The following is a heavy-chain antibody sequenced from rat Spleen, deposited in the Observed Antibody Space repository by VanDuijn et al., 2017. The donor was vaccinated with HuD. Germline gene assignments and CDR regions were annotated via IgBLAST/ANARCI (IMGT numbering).Heavy chain of an antibody. Sequence: EVQLVESGGDLVQPGRSLKLSCEASGFTFNDYNMAWVRQAPEKGLEWVATITYDGSGTYYRDSVKGRFTISRDNAKSTLFLQMDSLRSEDTATYYCARPNYGYTFAYWGQGTLVTVSS. V-gene: IGHV5-7*01. J-gene: IGHJ3*01. D-gene: IGHD1-11*01. CDR2: ITYDGSGT. CDR3: ARPNYGYTFAY. CDR1: GFTFNDYN.